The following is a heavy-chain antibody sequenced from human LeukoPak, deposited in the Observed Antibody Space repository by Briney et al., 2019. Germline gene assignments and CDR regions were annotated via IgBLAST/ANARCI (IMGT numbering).Heavy chain of an antibody. CDR1: GGSINNYY. V-gene: IGHV4-4*07. Sequence: SETLSLTCTVSGGSINNYYWSWIRQPAGKGLEWIGLIYSSGSTSYNPSLKSRVTMSEDTSKKQFSLRLSSVTAADTAVYYCARTPIYYFDNSGYYNWGQGTLVTVSS. CDR3: ARTPIYYFDNSGYYN. CDR2: IYSSGST. J-gene: IGHJ4*02. D-gene: IGHD3-22*01.